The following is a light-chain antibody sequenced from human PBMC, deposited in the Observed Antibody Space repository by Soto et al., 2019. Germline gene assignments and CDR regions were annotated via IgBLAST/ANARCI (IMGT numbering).Light chain of an antibody. V-gene: IGLV1-44*01. CDR2: TAG. J-gene: IGLJ1*01. CDR1: SSNIGSNT. CDR3: SAWNTSLNGYV. Sequence: QSVLTQPLSASASPGQRVTISCSGGSSNIGSNTVAWYQHLPGTAPPSLIFTAGQRPSGVPGRSSGSKSATSASLPISGLQSEEEGDNSCSAWNTSLNGYVFGPGTKVTVL.